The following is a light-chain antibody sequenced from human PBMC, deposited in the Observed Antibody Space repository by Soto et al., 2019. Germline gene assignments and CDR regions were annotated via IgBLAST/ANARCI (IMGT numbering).Light chain of an antibody. Sequence: DIQMTQSPSSLSASVGDRVTITCRASQSISSYLNWYQQKPGKAPKLLIHAASSLQSGVPSRFSGGGSGTDFTLTIRSLQPEDFATYYCQQSYSTPFTFGPGTKVDIK. J-gene: IGKJ3*01. CDR1: QSISSY. CDR2: AAS. CDR3: QQSYSTPFT. V-gene: IGKV1-39*01.